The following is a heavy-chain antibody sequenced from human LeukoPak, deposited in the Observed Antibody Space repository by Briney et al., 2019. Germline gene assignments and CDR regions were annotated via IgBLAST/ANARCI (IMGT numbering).Heavy chain of an antibody. CDR1: EYTVTELS. J-gene: IGHJ4*02. Sequence: ASVKVSCKVSEYTVTELSFHWVRQAPGEGLEWMGGFGAENDETIYAQKFQGRVTVTQDTSTDTAYMKLSSLRSEDTAVYYCATEKAWNHGGFDYWGQGTPVIVSS. CDR2: FGAENDET. V-gene: IGHV1-24*01. D-gene: IGHD1-14*01. CDR3: ATEKAWNHGGFDY.